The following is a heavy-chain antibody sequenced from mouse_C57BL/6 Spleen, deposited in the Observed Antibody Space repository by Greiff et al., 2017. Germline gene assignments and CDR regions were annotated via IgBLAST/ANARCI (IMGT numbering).Heavy chain of an antibody. Sequence: VQLQQSGAELVKPGASVKLSCTASGFNIKDYYMHWVKQRTEQGLEWIGRIDPEDGETKSAPKFQGKATITADTSSNTAYLQLSSLTSEDTAVYYCARGTLYYGSPWFAYWGQGTLVTVSA. V-gene: IGHV14-2*01. J-gene: IGHJ3*01. CDR3: ARGTLYYGSPWFAY. D-gene: IGHD2-2*01. CDR1: GFNIKDYY. CDR2: IDPEDGET.